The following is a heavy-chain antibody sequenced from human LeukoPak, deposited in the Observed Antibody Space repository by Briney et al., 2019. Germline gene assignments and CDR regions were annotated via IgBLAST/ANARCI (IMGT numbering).Heavy chain of an antibody. D-gene: IGHD5-12*01. Sequence: AGGSLRLSCAASGFTFSSYGMHWVRQAPGKGLEWVAFIRYDGSNKYYADSVKGRFTISRDNSKNTLYLQMNSLRAEGTAVYYCAKGPRAYSGYAYYFDYWGQGTLVTVSS. CDR1: GFTFSSYG. J-gene: IGHJ4*02. V-gene: IGHV3-30*02. CDR2: IRYDGSNK. CDR3: AKGPRAYSGYAYYFDY.